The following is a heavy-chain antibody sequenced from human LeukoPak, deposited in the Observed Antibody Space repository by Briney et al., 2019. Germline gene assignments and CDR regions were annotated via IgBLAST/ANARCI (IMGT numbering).Heavy chain of an antibody. V-gene: IGHV3-9*01. CDR2: ISWNSGSI. J-gene: IGHJ6*02. CDR1: GFTFDDYA. Sequence: GRSLRLSCAASGFTFDDYAMHWVRQAPGKGLEWVSGISWNSGSIGYADSVKGRFTISRDNAKNSLYLQMNSLRAEDTALYYCAREVPAATYYYYGMDVWGQGTTVTVSS. D-gene: IGHD2-2*01. CDR3: AREVPAATYYYYGMDV.